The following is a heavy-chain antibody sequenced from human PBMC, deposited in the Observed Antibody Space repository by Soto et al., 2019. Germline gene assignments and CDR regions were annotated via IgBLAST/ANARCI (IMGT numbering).Heavy chain of an antibody. V-gene: IGHV1-2*02. J-gene: IGHJ4*02. CDR1: GYTFTDHY. Sequence: ASVKVSCKTSGYTFTDHYIHWVRQAPGQGPEWLGWLNPNTGGPNYSQKFQGRVTMTRDTSISTAYMELTRLRSDDTAVYYCAMGGSGWTRSYFDNWGQGTLVTVSS. D-gene: IGHD6-19*01. CDR3: AMGGSGWTRSYFDN. CDR2: LNPNTGGP.